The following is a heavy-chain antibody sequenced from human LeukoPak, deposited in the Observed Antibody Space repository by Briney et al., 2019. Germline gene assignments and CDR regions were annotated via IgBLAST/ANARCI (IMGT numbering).Heavy chain of an antibody. V-gene: IGHV4-34*01. CDR2: INHSGST. Sequence: SETLSLTCAVYGGSFSGYYWSWIRQPPGKGLEWIGEINHSGSTNYNPSLKSRVTISVDTSKNQFSLKLSSVTAADTAVYYCARGCYYCDSSGYYYPNFDYWGQGTLVTVSS. CDR3: ARGCYYCDSSGYYYPNFDY. J-gene: IGHJ4*02. D-gene: IGHD3-22*01. CDR1: GGSFSGYY.